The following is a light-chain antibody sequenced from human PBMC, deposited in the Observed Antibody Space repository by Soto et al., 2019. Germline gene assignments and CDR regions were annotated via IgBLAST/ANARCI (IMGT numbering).Light chain of an antibody. CDR3: QQYNVYWA. CDR1: QNINRW. J-gene: IGKJ1*01. Sequence: DIQMTQSPSTLSASVGDRVTITCLAGQNINRWLAWYQQKPGKAPKLLIYDASSLESGVPSRFSGSGSGTEFTLTISSLQPDDFATYYCQQYNVYWAFGQGTKVEIK. V-gene: IGKV1-5*01. CDR2: DAS.